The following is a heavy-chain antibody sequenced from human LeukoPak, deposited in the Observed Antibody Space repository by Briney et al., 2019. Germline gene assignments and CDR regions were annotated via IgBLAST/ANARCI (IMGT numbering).Heavy chain of an antibody. CDR1: GYSFTSYW. CDR2: IYPGDSDT. Sequence: GESLKISCKGSGYSFTSYWIGWVRQMPGKGLEWMGTIYPGDSDTRYSPSFQGQVTISADKSISTAYLQWSSLKASDTAMYYCARQLGATHYYYHYMDVWGKGTTVTVSS. J-gene: IGHJ6*03. CDR3: ARQLGATHYYYHYMDV. D-gene: IGHD1-26*01. V-gene: IGHV5-51*01.